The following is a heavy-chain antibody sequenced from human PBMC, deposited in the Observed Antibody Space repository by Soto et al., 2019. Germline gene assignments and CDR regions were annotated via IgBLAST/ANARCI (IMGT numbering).Heavy chain of an antibody. CDR2: IWDDGSND. CDR1: GFPFNSYA. V-gene: IGHV3-33*01. Sequence: QVQLVESGGGVVRPGRSLRLSCAASGFPFNSYAMHWVRQAPGKGLEWVAVIWDDGSNDHYADSVRGRFTISRDNSKNTIYLQMSSMRVEDTAVDYCARDRYSTVTHFDYWGQGTLVTVSS. CDR3: ARDRYSTVTHFDY. J-gene: IGHJ4*02. D-gene: IGHD4-17*01.